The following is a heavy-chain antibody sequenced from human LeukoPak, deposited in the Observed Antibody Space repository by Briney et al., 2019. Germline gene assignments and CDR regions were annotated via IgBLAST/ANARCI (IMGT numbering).Heavy chain of an antibody. J-gene: IGHJ4*02. V-gene: IGHV3-48*04. Sequence: GGSLRLSCAAPGFTFRIFSMNWVRQAPGKGLEWVSYISPSSGNIHYADSVKGRFTISRDNAKNSLYLQMNSLRAEDTAVYYCARVRDGSQNYWGQGTLVTVSS. D-gene: IGHD5-24*01. CDR2: ISPSSGNI. CDR1: GFTFRIFS. CDR3: ARVRDGSQNY.